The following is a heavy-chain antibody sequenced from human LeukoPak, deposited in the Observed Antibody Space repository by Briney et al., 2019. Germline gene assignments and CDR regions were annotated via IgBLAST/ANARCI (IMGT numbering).Heavy chain of an antibody. CDR3: AKDLGGDLWFLDL. Sequence: GGSLRLSCAASGFTLSSYYMSWVRQAPGKGLEGVSTISVSGGTYYADSVKGRVTISRDNSKNPMFLQMNSLRAEDTAVYYCAKDLGGDLWFLDLWGRGTLVTVSS. CDR1: GFTLSSYY. V-gene: IGHV3-23*01. D-gene: IGHD2-21*02. J-gene: IGHJ2*01. CDR2: ISVSGGT.